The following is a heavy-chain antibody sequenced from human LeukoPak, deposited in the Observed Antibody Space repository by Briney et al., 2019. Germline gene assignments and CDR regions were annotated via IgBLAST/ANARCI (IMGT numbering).Heavy chain of an antibody. CDR1: GYTFTGYY. CDR2: INPNSGGT. CDR3: ARDQHDYDSSGPVDY. V-gene: IGHV1-2*02. D-gene: IGHD3-22*01. Sequence: ASVRVSCKASGYTFTGYYMHWVRQAPGQGLEWMGWINPNSGGTNYAQKFQGRVTMTRDTSISTAYMELSRLRSDDTAVYYCARDQHDYDSSGPVDYWGQGTLVTVSS. J-gene: IGHJ4*02.